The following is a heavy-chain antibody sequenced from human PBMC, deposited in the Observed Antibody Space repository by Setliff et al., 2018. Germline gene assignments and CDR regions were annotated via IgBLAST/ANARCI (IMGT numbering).Heavy chain of an antibody. V-gene: IGHV4-4*02. CDR1: GGSISNANW. Sequence: SETLSLTCAVSGGSISNANWWSWVRQPPGKGLEWIGEVYNSGNTNYNPSLKSRVTISVDKSKNQFSLKLTSVTAADTAVYYCAGGVSGRFNYWGQGTLVTVSS. CDR2: VYNSGNT. D-gene: IGHD3-10*01. CDR3: AGGVSGRFNY. J-gene: IGHJ4*02.